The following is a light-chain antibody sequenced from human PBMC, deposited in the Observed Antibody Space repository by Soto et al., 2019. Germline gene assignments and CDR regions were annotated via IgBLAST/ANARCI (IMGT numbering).Light chain of an antibody. V-gene: IGKV1-39*01. CDR2: AAS. J-gene: IGKJ1*01. CDR3: QQSYTTPWT. Sequence: DIQMTQSPSSLSASVGDRVTITCRASQSITSYLNWYQQKPGKAPQLLIYAASSLQSGVPSRFSGSGSGTYFTLTISRLQPEDFATYFCQQSYTTPWTFGQGTKVEVK. CDR1: QSITSY.